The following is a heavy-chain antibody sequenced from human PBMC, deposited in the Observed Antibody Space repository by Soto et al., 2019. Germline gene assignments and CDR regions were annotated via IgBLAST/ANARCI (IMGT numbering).Heavy chain of an antibody. J-gene: IGHJ4*02. CDR3: AKERDTYGSSYIFDY. CDR1: GFTFSTYG. V-gene: IGHV3-30*18. D-gene: IGHD5-18*01. CDR2: ISYDGRNK. Sequence: GGSLRLSCAASGFTFSTYGMHWVRQAPGKGLEWVAVISYDGRNKYQRDSVKGRFTISRDNSKNTLYLQMNSLRAEDTAVYYCAKERDTYGSSYIFDYWGQGTLVTVSS.